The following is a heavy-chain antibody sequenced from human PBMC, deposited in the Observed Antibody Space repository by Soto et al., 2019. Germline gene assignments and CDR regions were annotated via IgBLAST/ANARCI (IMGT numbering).Heavy chain of an antibody. V-gene: IGHV1-18*01. D-gene: IGHD6-13*01. Sequence: GASVKVSCKASGYTFTSYGISWVRQAPGRGLEWMGWISAYNGNTNYAQKLQGRVTMTTDTSTSTAYMELRSLRSDDTAVYYCARDQSIEAAGLFTAINSWFDPWGQGTLVTVSS. J-gene: IGHJ5*02. CDR2: ISAYNGNT. CDR3: ARDQSIEAAGLFTAINSWFDP. CDR1: GYTFTSYG.